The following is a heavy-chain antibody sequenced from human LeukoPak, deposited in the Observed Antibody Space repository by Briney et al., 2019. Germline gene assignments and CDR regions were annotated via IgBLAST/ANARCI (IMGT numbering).Heavy chain of an antibody. Sequence: GASVKVSCKASGYTFTSCDINWVRQATGQGLEWMGWMNPNSGNTGYAQKFQGRVTMTRNTSISTAYMELSSLRSEDTAVYYCTRNKVDTAMVWGPYYMDVWGKGTTVTVSS. D-gene: IGHD5-18*01. CDR2: MNPNSGNT. V-gene: IGHV1-8*01. CDR1: GYTFTSCD. CDR3: TRNKVDTAMVWGPYYMDV. J-gene: IGHJ6*03.